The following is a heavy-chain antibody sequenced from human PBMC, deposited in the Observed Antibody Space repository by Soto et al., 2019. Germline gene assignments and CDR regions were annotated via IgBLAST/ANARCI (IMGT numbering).Heavy chain of an antibody. V-gene: IGHV1-46*01. J-gene: IGHJ4*02. CDR2: IHPNTGST. CDR1: GYTLADYY. Sequence: ASVKVSCKASGYTLADYYMHWVRQAPGQGLEWMGLIHPNTGSTTYAQKFQGGVTMTRDTSTSTVYMELSSLRIEDTAVYYCAREANSADYWGQGALVTVSS. D-gene: IGHD2-21*01. CDR3: AREANSADY.